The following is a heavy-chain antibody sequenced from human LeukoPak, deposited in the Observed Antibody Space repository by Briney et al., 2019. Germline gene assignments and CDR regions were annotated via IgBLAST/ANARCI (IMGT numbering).Heavy chain of an antibody. CDR2: ISYDGSNK. CDR1: GFTFSSYA. D-gene: IGHD6-19*01. Sequence: GGSLRLSCAASGFTFSSYAMHWVRQAPGKGLEWVAVISYDGSNKYYADSVKGQFTISRDNSKNTLYLQMNSLRAEDTAVYYCARESAVAGLFDYWGQGTLVTVSS. J-gene: IGHJ4*02. CDR3: ARESAVAGLFDY. V-gene: IGHV3-30-3*01.